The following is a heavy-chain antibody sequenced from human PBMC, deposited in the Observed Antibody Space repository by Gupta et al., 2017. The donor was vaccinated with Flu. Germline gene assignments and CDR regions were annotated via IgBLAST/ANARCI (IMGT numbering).Heavy chain of an antibody. J-gene: IGHJ4*02. CDR3: ARSAGVHFFDY. V-gene: IGHV3-23*01. CDR2: ISGSGANT. D-gene: IGHD2-8*01. CDR1: FTFSSHG. Sequence: FTFSSHGMSWFRQAPGKGLERVAGISGSGANTYHSASVKGRFTISRDNSRNTLYLQMNSLRADDTAVYYGARSAGVHFFDYWGQGTLVTVSS.